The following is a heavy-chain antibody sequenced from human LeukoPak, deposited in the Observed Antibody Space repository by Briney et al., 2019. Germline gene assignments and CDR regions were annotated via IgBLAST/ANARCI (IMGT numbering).Heavy chain of an antibody. D-gene: IGHD3-3*01. CDR2: ISSSSSYI. J-gene: IGHJ6*03. CDR1: GFTFSSYS. V-gene: IGHV3-21*01. CDR3: ARFYYDFWSGYYTGIGFYYYYYMDV. Sequence: PGGSLRLSCAASGFTFSSYSMNWVRQAPGKGLEWVSSISSSSSYIYHADSVKGRFTISRDNAKNSLYLQMNSLRAEDTAVYYCARFYYDFWSGYYTGIGFYYYYYMDVWGKGTTVTVSS.